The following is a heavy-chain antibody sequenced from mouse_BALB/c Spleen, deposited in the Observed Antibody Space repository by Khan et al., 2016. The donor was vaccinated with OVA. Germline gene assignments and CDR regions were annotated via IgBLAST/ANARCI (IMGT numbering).Heavy chain of an antibody. V-gene: IGHV9-3-1*01. CDR3: ARGGYSGTMDY. CDR2: INTYTGEP. CDR1: GYTFTTYG. Sequence: QIQLVQSGPELKKPGVTVKISCKASGYTFTTYGMNWVKQAPEKGLKWMGWINTYTGEPTYVDDFKGRFAFSLETSASTAYLQINNLKNEDTATYFCARGGYSGTMDYWGQGTSVTVSS. J-gene: IGHJ4*01. D-gene: IGHD2-14*01.